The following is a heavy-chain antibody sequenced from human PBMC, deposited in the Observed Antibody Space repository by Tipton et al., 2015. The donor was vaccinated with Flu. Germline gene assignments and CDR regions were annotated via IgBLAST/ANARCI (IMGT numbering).Heavy chain of an antibody. J-gene: IGHJ3*02. CDR3: AREWGDAFDI. Sequence: TLSLTCTVSGGSVSSGRYYWSWLRQTAGKGLEWIGRIYTTGDTNYNPSLESRVTISVDTSKSQFSLKLSSVTAADTAVYYCAREWGDAFDIWGQGTMVTVSS. D-gene: IGHD3-16*01. V-gene: IGHV4-61*02. CDR1: GGSVSSGRYY. CDR2: IYTTGDT.